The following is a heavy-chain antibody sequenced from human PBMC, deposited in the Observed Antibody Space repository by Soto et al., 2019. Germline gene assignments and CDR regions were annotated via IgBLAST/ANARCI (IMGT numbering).Heavy chain of an antibody. Sequence: SETLSLTCTVTGDSISSRSYYWGWIRQPPGKGLEWIGSIYYSGSTYNNPSLRSRVSMSIDTSKDQFSLKLNSVTAADTAVYYCARAARQQLVRRNWFDPWGQGTLVTVSS. CDR3: ARAARQQLVRRNWFDP. CDR1: GDSISSRSYY. D-gene: IGHD6-13*01. J-gene: IGHJ5*02. V-gene: IGHV4-39*01. CDR2: IYYSGST.